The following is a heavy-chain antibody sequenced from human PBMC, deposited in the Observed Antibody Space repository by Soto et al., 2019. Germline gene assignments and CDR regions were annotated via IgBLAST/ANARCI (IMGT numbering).Heavy chain of an antibody. D-gene: IGHD3-3*01. V-gene: IGHV2-5*02. J-gene: IGHJ4*02. Sequence: QITLNESGPTQVKPRQTLTLTCTFSGFSLTTSGVGVGWIRQSPGKAPEWLALIYWDDDKRYSPSLKSRLTITKDTSKNLVVLTMAAVDPADTATYYCAHRVLRTVFGLVTTTAIYFDFWGQGTPVAVSS. CDR2: IYWDDDK. CDR3: AHRVLRTVFGLVTTTAIYFDF. CDR1: GFSLTTSGVG.